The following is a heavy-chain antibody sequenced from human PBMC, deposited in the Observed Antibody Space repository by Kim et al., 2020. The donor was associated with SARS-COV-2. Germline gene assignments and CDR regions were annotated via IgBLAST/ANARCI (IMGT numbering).Heavy chain of an antibody. Sequence: SETLSLTCTVSGGSISSSSYYWGWIRQPPGKGLEWIGSIYYSGSTYYNPSLKSRVTISVDTSKNQFSLKLSSVTAADTAVYYCARLISGSYHVWGQGTLVTVSS. CDR1: GGSISSSSYY. D-gene: IGHD1-26*01. V-gene: IGHV4-39*01. CDR3: ARLISGSYHV. J-gene: IGHJ4*02. CDR2: IYYSGST.